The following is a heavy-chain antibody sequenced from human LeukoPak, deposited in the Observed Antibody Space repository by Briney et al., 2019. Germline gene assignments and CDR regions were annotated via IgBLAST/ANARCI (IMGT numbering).Heavy chain of an antibody. CDR1: GGSISSGGYY. CDR2: IYYSGST. Sequence: SETLSLTCTVSGGSISSGGYYWSWIRQHPGKGLEWIGYIYYSGSTYYNPSLKSRVTISVDASKNQFSLKLSSVTAADTAVYYCARDRRLHSGPYYYGMDVWGKGTTVTVSS. J-gene: IGHJ6*04. V-gene: IGHV4-31*03. D-gene: IGHD4-4*01. CDR3: ARDRRLHSGPYYYGMDV.